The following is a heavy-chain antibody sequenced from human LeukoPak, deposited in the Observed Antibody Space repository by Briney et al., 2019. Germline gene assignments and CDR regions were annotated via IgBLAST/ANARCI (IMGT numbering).Heavy chain of an antibody. J-gene: IGHJ4*02. CDR3: ARLPGGSGSLVSHDY. V-gene: IGHV1-69*05. CDR2: IIPIFGTA. Sequence: SVKVSCKASGYTFTSYGISWVRQAPGQGLEWMGGIIPIFGTANYAQKFQGRVTITTDESTSTAYMELSSLRSEDTAVYYCARLPGGSGSLVSHDYWGQGTLVTVSS. CDR1: GYTFTSYG. D-gene: IGHD3-10*01.